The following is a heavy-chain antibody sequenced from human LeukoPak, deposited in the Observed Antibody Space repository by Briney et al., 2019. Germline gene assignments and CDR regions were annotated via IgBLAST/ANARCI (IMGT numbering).Heavy chain of an antibody. CDR1: GYTFTSYY. Sequence: ASVKVSCKASGYTFTSYYMHWVRQAPGQGLEWMGVINPSGGSTSYAQKFQGRVTMTRDTSTSTVYMELSSLRSEDTAVYYCAGGDDYGDYDGAFDIWGQGTMATVSS. V-gene: IGHV1-46*01. CDR3: AGGDDYGDYDGAFDI. D-gene: IGHD4-17*01. CDR2: INPSGGST. J-gene: IGHJ3*02.